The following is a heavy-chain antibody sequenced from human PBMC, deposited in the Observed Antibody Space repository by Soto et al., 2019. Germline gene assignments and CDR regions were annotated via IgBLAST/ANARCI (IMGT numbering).Heavy chain of an antibody. CDR2: IYYSGST. CDR1: GGSSSSGGYY. CDR3: ATDQLRFLEGFDP. V-gene: IGHV4-31*03. Sequence: SEPLSLTCTVSGGSSSSGGYYWSWIRQHPGKGLEWIGYIYYSGSTYYNPSLKSRVTISVDTSKNQFSLKLSSVTAADTAVYYCATDQLRFLEGFDPWGQGTLVTVSS. D-gene: IGHD3-3*01. J-gene: IGHJ5*02.